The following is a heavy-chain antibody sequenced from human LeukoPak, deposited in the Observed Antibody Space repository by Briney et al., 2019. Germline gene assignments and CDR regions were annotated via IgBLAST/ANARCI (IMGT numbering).Heavy chain of an antibody. V-gene: IGHV3-23*01. CDR3: AKYGAPGWSGYLDY. Sequence: GGSLRLSGEAPEFTFSNYCVAWVRQAPGKGLGWVSSISGRGDSTYYADSVKGRFTISRDNSKNTLYLQMNSLRVEDTAIYYCAKYGAPGWSGYLDYWGQGTLVTVSS. D-gene: IGHD4/OR15-4a*01. J-gene: IGHJ4*02. CDR2: ISGRGDST. CDR1: EFTFSNYC.